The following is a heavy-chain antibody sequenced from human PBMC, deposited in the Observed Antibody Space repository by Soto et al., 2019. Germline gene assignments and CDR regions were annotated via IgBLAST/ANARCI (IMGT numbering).Heavy chain of an antibody. CDR2: IYPADSDV. Sequence: GESLKISCQVSGYNFSSNWIGWVRQMPGKGPEWMGIIYPADSDVRYSPSFQGQVTISADRSLNTAYLQWSSLEASHTAMYYGARLGALNAHNSSPYPGTSIKHYYDGMDVWGQGTTVTVSS. J-gene: IGHJ6*02. CDR1: GYNFSSNW. V-gene: IGHV5-51*01. D-gene: IGHD1-1*01. CDR3: ARLGALNAHNSSPYPGTSIKHYYDGMDV.